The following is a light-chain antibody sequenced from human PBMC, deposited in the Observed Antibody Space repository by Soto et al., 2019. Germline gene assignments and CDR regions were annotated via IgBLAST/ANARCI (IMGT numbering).Light chain of an antibody. CDR2: GAS. V-gene: IGKV3-20*01. Sequence: SQSPATLSVSPGERATLSCRASQSVSSSYLAWYQQKPGQAPRLLIYGASSRATGIPDRFSGSGSGTDFTLTINRLEPEDFAVYYCQQYGSSPPITFGQGTRLEVK. J-gene: IGKJ5*01. CDR3: QQYGSSPPIT. CDR1: QSVSSSY.